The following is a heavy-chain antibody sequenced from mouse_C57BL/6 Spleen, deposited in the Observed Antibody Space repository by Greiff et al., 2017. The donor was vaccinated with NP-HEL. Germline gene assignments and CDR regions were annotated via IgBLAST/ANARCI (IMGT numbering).Heavy chain of an antibody. CDR2: IFPGSGST. J-gene: IGHJ2*01. D-gene: IGHD1-2*01. CDR3: ASNDGVGYYFDY. Sequence: QVQLQQSGPELVKPGASVKISCKASGYTFTDSYINWVKQRPGQGLEWIGWIFPGSGSTSYNERFKGKATLTVDKSSSTAYMLLSSLTSEDSAVYFCASNDGVGYYFDYWGQGTTLTVSS. CDR1: GYTFTDSY. V-gene: IGHV1-75*01.